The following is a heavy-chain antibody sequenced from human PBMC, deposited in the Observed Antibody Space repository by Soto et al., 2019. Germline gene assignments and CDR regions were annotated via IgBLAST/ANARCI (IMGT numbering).Heavy chain of an antibody. V-gene: IGHV5-51*01. CDR3: ASPTSIAAAGNYYYGMDV. J-gene: IGHJ6*02. CDR2: IYPGDSVT. Sequence: GESLKISCKGSGYSFTSYWIGWVRQMPGKGLEWMGIIYPGDSVTRYSPSFQGQVTISADKSISTAYLQWSSLKASDTAMYYCASPTSIAAAGNYYYGMDVWGQGTTVTVSS. CDR1: GYSFTSYW. D-gene: IGHD6-13*01.